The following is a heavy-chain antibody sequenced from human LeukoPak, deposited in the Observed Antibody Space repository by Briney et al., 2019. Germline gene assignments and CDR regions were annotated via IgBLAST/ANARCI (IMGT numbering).Heavy chain of an antibody. CDR1: GFTFSSYS. D-gene: IGHD5-12*01. J-gene: IGHJ4*02. CDR2: INSSSSYI. V-gene: IGHV3-21*01. Sequence: PGGSLRLSCAASGFTFSSYSMNWLRQAPGKGLEWVSSINSSSSYIYYADSLKGRVTISRDNAKNSLFLQMNSRRTHDTAVYYCARDPPGRAWLRFTSDYWGQGTLVTVSS. CDR3: ARDPPGRAWLRFTSDY.